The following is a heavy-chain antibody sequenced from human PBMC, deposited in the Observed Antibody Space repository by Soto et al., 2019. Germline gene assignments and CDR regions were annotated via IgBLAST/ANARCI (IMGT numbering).Heavy chain of an antibody. D-gene: IGHD4-17*01. CDR2: VYNSGST. V-gene: IGHV4-59*01. Sequence: PSETLSLTCTVSGGSISTYYWSWIRQPPGRGLEWIGYVYNSGSTKYNPSLKSRVTIWESTSKNQVSLRLTSVTAADTAVYYCARDRQHTYGNCFDPWGQGTLVIVSS. J-gene: IGHJ5*02. CDR3: ARDRQHTYGNCFDP. CDR1: GGSISTYY.